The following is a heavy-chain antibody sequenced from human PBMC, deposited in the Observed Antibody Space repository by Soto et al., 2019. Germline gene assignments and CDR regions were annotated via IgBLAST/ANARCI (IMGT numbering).Heavy chain of an antibody. Sequence: PSETLSLTCSVSGDSISSTNYYWCWIRQPPGKGLEWIGSIYHGGSTYYNPSLNSRVTLSIDMTNNHVSLILNSLTAADTAVYYRARVGPWVPYYYDSSPYTFENWFDPWGQGTLVTVSS. CDR1: GDSISSTNYY. J-gene: IGHJ5*02. CDR2: IYHGGST. V-gene: IGHV4-39*02. CDR3: ARVGPWVPYYYDSSPYTFENWFDP. D-gene: IGHD3-22*01.